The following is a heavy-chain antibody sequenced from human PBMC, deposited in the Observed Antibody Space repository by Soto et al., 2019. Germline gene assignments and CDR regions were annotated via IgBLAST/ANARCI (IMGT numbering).Heavy chain of an antibody. V-gene: IGHV3-30*18. D-gene: IGHD2-2*01. CDR1: AFTFSSYD. CDR3: TKDLVVLVNPYLGRDV. CDR2: ISHDGGNK. Sequence: QVQLVESGGGVVQPGRSLRLSCAASAFTFSSYDMHWVRQAPGKGLEWVATISHDGGNKIYSDSLTGRFTIARDNSKSTLYLQMNSLRAEDTAVYYCTKDLVVLVNPYLGRDVCGQGTTVTVSS. J-gene: IGHJ6*02.